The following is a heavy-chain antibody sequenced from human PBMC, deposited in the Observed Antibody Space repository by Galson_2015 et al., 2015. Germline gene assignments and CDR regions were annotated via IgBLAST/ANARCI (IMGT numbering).Heavy chain of an antibody. J-gene: IGHJ4*02. CDR3: ARGPYGQWLNYFDY. Sequence: SLRLSCAASGFTVSSNYMSWVRQAPGKGLEWVSVIYSGGSTYYADSVKGRFTISRDNSKNTLYLQMNSLRAEDTAVYYCARGPYGQWLNYFDYWGQGTLVTVSS. V-gene: IGHV3-53*01. D-gene: IGHD6-19*01. CDR1: GFTVSSNY. CDR2: IYSGGST.